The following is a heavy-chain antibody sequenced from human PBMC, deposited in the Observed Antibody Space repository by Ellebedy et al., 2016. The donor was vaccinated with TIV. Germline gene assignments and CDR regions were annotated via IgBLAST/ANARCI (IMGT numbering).Heavy chain of an antibody. CDR2: IYYSGRT. CDR3: ARHSGTSTWYVYYFDY. V-gene: IGHV4-39*01. CDR1: GGSISSYY. D-gene: IGHD6-13*01. J-gene: IGHJ4*02. Sequence: SETLSLTCTVSGGSISSYYWSWIRQPLGKGLEWIGSIYYSGRTYYNPSLKSRVTISVDTSKNQFSLKLFSVTAADTAVYYCARHSGTSTWYVYYFDYWGQGTLVTVSS.